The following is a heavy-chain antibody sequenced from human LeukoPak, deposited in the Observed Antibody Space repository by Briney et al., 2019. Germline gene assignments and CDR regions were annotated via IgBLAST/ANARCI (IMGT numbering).Heavy chain of an antibody. Sequence: GGSLRLSCAASGFTFDDYAMHWVRQAPGKGLEWVSGISWNSGSIGYADSVKGRFTISRDNAKNSLYLQMNSLRAEDTALYYCAKVVAGSYYYYMDVWGKGTTVTISS. CDR3: AKVVAGSYYYYMDV. CDR1: GFTFDDYA. J-gene: IGHJ6*03. V-gene: IGHV3-9*01. D-gene: IGHD6-19*01. CDR2: ISWNSGSI.